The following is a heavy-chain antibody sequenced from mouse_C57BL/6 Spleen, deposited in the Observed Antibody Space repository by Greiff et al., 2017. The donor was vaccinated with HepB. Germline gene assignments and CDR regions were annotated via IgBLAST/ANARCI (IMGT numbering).Heavy chain of an antibody. Sequence: EVKVVESGGGLVQPGESLKLSCESNEYAFPSYGMPWVRQTPEKGLEWVADINRDGGSTYYPDTMERQCIMSRDKTEKTVYLQMSSLRSEDTAVYYCARQGRYTTGCAMDYWGQGTSVTVSA. D-gene: IGHD2-12*01. CDR1: EYAFPSYG. V-gene: IGHV5-2*01. CDR2: INRDGGST. CDR3: ARQGRYTTGCAMDY. J-gene: IGHJ4*01.